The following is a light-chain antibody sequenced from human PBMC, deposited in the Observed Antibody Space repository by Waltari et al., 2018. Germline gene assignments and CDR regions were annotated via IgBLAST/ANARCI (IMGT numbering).Light chain of an antibody. CDR2: DVN. V-gene: IGLV2-14*03. CDR3: NSFTLGTALLV. CDR1: SRDVGGHKY. Sequence: QSALTQPASVSGSPGQSITISCTGTSRDVGGHKYVSWYQKHPGKAPKLIIYDVNNRPSGVSNRFSGSKSANTASLTISGLQAEDEADYYCNSFTLGTALLVFGGGTKLTVL. J-gene: IGLJ2*01.